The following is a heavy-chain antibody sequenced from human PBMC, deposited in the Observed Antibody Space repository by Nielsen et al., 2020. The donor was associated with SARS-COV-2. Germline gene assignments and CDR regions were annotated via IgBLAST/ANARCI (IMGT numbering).Heavy chain of an antibody. V-gene: IGHV1-69*05. D-gene: IGHD3-16*02. CDR1: GGTFSSYP. CDR3: ARDLEVGRGYPFHY. CDR2: IITIFGTA. J-gene: IGHJ4*02. Sequence: SVQVSCKASGGTFSSYPIIWVRQAPGQVLEWMGGIITIFGTANYAQKFQRRVTMTRDTSTSTVYLELSSLRSEDTAVYYCARDLEVGRGYPFHYWGQGTLVTVSS.